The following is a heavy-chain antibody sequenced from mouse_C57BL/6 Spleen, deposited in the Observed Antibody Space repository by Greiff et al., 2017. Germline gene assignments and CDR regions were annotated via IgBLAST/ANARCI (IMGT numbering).Heavy chain of an antibody. D-gene: IGHD2-4*01. Sequence: QVQLQQPGTELVKPGASVKLSCKASGYTFTSYWMHWVKQRPGQGLEWIGNINPSNGGTNYNEKFKSKATLTVDKSSSTAYMQLSSLTSEDSAVYYCAREPYEDDGGGYYFDYWGQGTTLTVSS. V-gene: IGHV1-53*01. CDR2: INPSNGGT. CDR1: GYTFTSYW. CDR3: AREPYEDDGGGYYFDY. J-gene: IGHJ2*01.